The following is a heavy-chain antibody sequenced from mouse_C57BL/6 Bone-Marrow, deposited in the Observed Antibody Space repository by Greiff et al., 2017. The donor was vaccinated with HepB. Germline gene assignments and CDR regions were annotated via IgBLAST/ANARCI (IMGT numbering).Heavy chain of an antibody. V-gene: IGHV6-3*01. CDR1: GFTFSNYW. Sequence: EVKVEESGGGLVQPGGSMKLSCVASGFTFSNYWMNWVRQSPEKGLEWVAQIRLKSDNYATHYAESVKGRFTISRDDSKSSVYLQMNNLRAEDTGIYYCTYDYFTGWAMDYWGQGTSVTVSS. CDR2: IRLKSDNYAT. CDR3: TYDYFTGWAMDY. J-gene: IGHJ4*01. D-gene: IGHD2-4*01.